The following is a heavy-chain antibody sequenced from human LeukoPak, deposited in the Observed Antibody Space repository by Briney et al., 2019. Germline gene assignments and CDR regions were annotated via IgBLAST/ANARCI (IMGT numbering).Heavy chain of an antibody. CDR1: GFTFGDFA. V-gene: IGHV3-30*02. Sequence: GGSLRLSCTTSGFTFGDFAMGWFRQAPGKGLEWVAFIRYDGSNKYYADSVKGRFTISRDNSKNTLYLQMNSLRAEDTAVYYCAKLGLLHDAFDIWGQGTMVTVSS. D-gene: IGHD2-15*01. J-gene: IGHJ3*02. CDR2: IRYDGSNK. CDR3: AKLGLLHDAFDI.